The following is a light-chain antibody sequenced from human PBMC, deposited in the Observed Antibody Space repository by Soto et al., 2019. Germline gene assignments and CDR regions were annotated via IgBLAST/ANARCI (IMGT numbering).Light chain of an antibody. CDR1: SSNIGAGYD. CDR2: GGS. V-gene: IGLV1-40*01. Sequence: QSVLTQPPSVSGAPGQRVTISCIGSSSNIGAGYDVHWYQHQPGTAPKLLIYGGSSRPSGVPDRFSGSKSGTSASLAITGLQAEDEADYYCQSYDRSLSGTVFGTGTKVTVL. CDR3: QSYDRSLSGTV. J-gene: IGLJ1*01.